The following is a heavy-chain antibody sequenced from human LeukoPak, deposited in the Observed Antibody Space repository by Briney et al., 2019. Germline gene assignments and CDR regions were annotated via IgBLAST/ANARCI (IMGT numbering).Heavy chain of an antibody. CDR1: GFAFDNYA. Sequence: GGSLRLSCAAFGFAFDNYAVSRVRQAPGKGLEWVSSINWNGAGTSYTDSVKGRFTISRDNAKNSLYLQMNSLRAEDTAFYYCARERGCGGDCYYFDYWGQGTLVTVSS. CDR2: INWNGAGT. D-gene: IGHD2-21*02. J-gene: IGHJ4*02. V-gene: IGHV3-20*04. CDR3: ARERGCGGDCYYFDY.